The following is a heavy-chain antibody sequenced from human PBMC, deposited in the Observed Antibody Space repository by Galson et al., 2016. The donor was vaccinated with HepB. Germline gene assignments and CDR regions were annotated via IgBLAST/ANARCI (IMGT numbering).Heavy chain of an antibody. J-gene: IGHJ2*01. CDR2: IYNNGRT. D-gene: IGHD5-24*01. Sequence: SETLSFTCGVSGASVSNDVYYWSWIRQPPGKGLEWVGYIYNNGRTDYNPSLKSRVTISTDTSRNQFSLKLTSVTAADTAVYYCATLGRVKDDYNLYWYFDVWGRGTLVAVSA. CDR3: ATLGRVKDDYNLYWYFDV. CDR1: GASVSNDVYY. V-gene: IGHV4-61*08.